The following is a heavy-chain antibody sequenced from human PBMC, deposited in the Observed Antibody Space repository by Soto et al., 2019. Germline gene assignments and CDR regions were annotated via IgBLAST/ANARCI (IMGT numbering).Heavy chain of an antibody. D-gene: IGHD1-1*01. CDR1: GFTLSSYA. J-gene: IGHJ4*02. CDR3: AHRAGTLYFDY. V-gene: IGHV3-30-3*01. Sequence: GGSLRLSCAASGFTLSSYAMSWVRQAPGRGLEWVAVISYDGSNKYYADSVKGRFTISRDNSKNTLYLQLNSLRAEDTAVYYCAHRAGTLYFDYWGQGALVTVSS. CDR2: ISYDGSNK.